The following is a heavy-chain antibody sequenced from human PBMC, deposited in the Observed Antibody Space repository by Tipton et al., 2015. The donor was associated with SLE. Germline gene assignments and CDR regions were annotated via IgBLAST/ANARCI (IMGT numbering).Heavy chain of an antibody. CDR3: AKDMGANLYYYYYGMDV. J-gene: IGHJ6*02. D-gene: IGHD3-16*01. Sequence: LSLTCAASGFTFDDYAMHWVRQAPGKGLEWVSGISWNSGSIGYADSVKGRFTISRDNAKNSLYLQMNSLRAEDTALYYCAKDMGANLYYYYYGMDVWGQGTTVTVSS. V-gene: IGHV3-9*01. CDR2: ISWNSGSI. CDR1: GFTFDDYA.